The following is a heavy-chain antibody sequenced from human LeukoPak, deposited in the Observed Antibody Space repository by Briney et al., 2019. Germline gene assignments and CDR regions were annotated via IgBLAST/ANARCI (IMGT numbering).Heavy chain of an antibody. J-gene: IGHJ4*02. Sequence: GASVKVSCKASGGTFSSYAISWVRQAPGQGLEWMGGIIPIFGTANYAQKFQGRVTITRDTSASTAYMELSSLRSEDTAVYYCAREDSSSSFDYWGQGTLVTVSS. CDR3: AREDSSSSFDY. V-gene: IGHV1-69*05. CDR1: GGTFSSYA. CDR2: IIPIFGTA. D-gene: IGHD6-6*01.